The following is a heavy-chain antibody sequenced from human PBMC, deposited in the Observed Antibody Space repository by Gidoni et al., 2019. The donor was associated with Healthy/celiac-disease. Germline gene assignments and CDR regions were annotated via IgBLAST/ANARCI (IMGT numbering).Heavy chain of an antibody. Sequence: QLHLQLWGAGLLKPSETLSLTCAVYGGSFSGYYCRWIRQPPGKGLEWIGESNHSGSTNYNPSLKSRVTISVDTSKNQFSLKLSSVTAADTAVYYCARRRVWSTMVQGFDPWGQGTLVTVSS. CDR1: GGSFSGYY. D-gene: IGHD3-10*01. CDR2: SNHSGST. J-gene: IGHJ5*02. V-gene: IGHV4-34*01. CDR3: ARRRVWSTMVQGFDP.